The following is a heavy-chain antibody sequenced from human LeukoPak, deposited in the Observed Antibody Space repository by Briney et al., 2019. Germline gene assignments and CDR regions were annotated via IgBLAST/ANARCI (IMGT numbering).Heavy chain of an antibody. J-gene: IGHJ4*02. V-gene: IGHV3-7*01. CDR1: GFTFSSYW. Sequence: GGSLRLSCAASGFTFSSYWMGWVRQAPGKGLEWVANIKPDGGEKYYVDSVKGRFTISRGNAKNSLYLQMNSLRVEDTAVYYCAREGSGNYFYFFDYWGQGTLVTVSS. CDR3: AREGSGNYFYFFDY. D-gene: IGHD4-11*01. CDR2: IKPDGGEK.